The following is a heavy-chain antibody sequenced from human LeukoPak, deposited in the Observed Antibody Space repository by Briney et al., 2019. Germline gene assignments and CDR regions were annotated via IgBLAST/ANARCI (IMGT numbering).Heavy chain of an antibody. V-gene: IGHV4-39*01. CDR2: INHSGST. J-gene: IGHJ6*03. CDR1: GDSISSSSSY. CDR3: ARQTKGGGYYYYYMDV. D-gene: IGHD3-16*01. Sequence: SETLSLTCTVSGDSISSSSSYWGRIRQPPGKGLEWIGEINHSGSTNYNPSLKSRVTISVDTSKNQFSLKLSSVTAADTAVYYCARQTKGGGYYYYYMDVWGKGTTVTISS.